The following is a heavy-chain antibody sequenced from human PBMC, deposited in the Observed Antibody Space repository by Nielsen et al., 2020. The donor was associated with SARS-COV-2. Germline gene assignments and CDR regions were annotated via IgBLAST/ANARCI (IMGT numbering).Heavy chain of an antibody. D-gene: IGHD1-26*01. V-gene: IGHV7-4-1*02. J-gene: IGHJ3*01. CDR1: GFTLSSYA. CDR2: INTNTGSP. CDR3: AKDKIIVAAGSGAFDV. Sequence: ASVKVSCKASGFTLSSYALSWVRQAPGQGLEWMGWINTNTGSPTYAPGFTGRFVFSLDTSVSTAYLQISSLRAEDTALYYCAKDKIIVAAGSGAFDVWGQGTMVTVSS.